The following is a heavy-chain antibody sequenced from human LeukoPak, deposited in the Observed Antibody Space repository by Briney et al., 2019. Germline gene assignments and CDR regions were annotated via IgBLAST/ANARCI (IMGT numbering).Heavy chain of an antibody. CDR2: IYYSGST. D-gene: IGHD1-26*01. CDR3: AGLVGATIGY. Sequence: SSETLSLTCTVSGGSISSYYWSWIRQPPGKGLEWIGSIYYSGSTYYNPSLKSRVTISVDTSKNQFSLKLSSVTAADTAVYYCAGLVGATIGYWGQGTLVTVSS. J-gene: IGHJ4*02. CDR1: GGSISSYY. V-gene: IGHV4-59*05.